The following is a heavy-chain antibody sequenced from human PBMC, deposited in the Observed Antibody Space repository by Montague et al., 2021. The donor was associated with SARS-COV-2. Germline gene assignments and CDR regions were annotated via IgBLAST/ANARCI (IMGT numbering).Heavy chain of an antibody. CDR1: GDSMSNYY. Sequence: SETLSLTCTVSGDSMSNYYWSWIRQPPGPGLEWIGYINYSGSTHYNPSLQSRVTLSKDTSKNQFSLRLTSVTAADTAMYFCARAPIYRSSWYAYFDYWGQGTLVTVSS. D-gene: IGHD6-13*01. CDR2: INYSGST. J-gene: IGHJ4*02. V-gene: IGHV4-59*01. CDR3: ARAPIYRSSWYAYFDY.